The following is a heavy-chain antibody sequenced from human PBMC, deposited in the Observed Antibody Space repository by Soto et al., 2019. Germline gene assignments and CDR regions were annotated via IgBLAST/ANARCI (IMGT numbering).Heavy chain of an antibody. CDR2: ISSSSSYI. D-gene: IGHD3-9*01. V-gene: IGHV3-21*01. Sequence: EVQLVESGGGLVKPGGSLRLSCAASGFTFSSYSMNWVRQAPGKGLEWVSSISSSSSYIYYADSVKGRFTISRDNAKNSLYLQMNSLRVEDTAVYYCARDLGYDILTGYGYWGQGTLVTVSS. J-gene: IGHJ4*02. CDR3: ARDLGYDILTGYGY. CDR1: GFTFSSYS.